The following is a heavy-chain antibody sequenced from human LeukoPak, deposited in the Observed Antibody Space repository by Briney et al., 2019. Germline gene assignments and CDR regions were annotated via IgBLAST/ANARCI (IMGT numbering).Heavy chain of an antibody. J-gene: IGHJ4*02. CDR2: ISGSGGTT. V-gene: IGHV3-23*01. Sequence: GGSLRLSCVASGFPVSVNYMSWVRQAPGRGLEWVSAISGSGGTTYYADSVKGRFTIFRDNSKNTLYLQMNSLRAEDTAVYYCAXXPLTSYCSSTTCYQDYWGQGTLVTVSS. D-gene: IGHD2-2*01. CDR3: AXXPLTSYCSSTTCYQDY. CDR1: GFPVSVNY.